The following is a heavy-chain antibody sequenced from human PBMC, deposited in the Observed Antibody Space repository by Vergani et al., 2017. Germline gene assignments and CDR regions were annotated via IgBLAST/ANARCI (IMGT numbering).Heavy chain of an antibody. CDR3: AKDRYGGNSMDDVDY. V-gene: IGHV3-30*02. D-gene: IGHD4-23*01. J-gene: IGHJ4*02. CDR2: IRYDGSTK. CDR1: GFTFSSYC. Sequence: QVQLVESGGGVVQPGGSLRLSCAASGFTFSSYCMHWVRQPPGKGLEWVAFIRYDGSTKYYAESVKGRFTISRDNSKNTLYLQMNRLRAEDTAVYYCAKDRYGGNSMDDVDYWGKGTLVTVSS.